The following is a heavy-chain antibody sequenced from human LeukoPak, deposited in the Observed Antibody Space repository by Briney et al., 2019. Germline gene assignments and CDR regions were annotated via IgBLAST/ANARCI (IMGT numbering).Heavy chain of an antibody. V-gene: IGHV3-21*01. Sequence: GGSLSLSCAASGFTYPTYSMNGVRQAPAKGLEWVSSISISSGYKYYADSLRGRFTISRDNAKSTLYLQLNSLRAEDTAVYYCARDSRGGYDRIGYFDYWGQGTLVTVSS. CDR1: GFTYPTYS. J-gene: IGHJ4*02. CDR3: ARDSRGGYDRIGYFDY. D-gene: IGHD3-22*01. CDR2: ISISSGYK.